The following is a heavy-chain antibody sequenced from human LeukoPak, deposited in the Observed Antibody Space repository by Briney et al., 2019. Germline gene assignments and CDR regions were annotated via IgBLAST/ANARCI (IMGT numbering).Heavy chain of an antibody. J-gene: IGHJ5*02. CDR3: ARRGGSYPRAENWFDP. CDR1: GYSFTSYW. CDR2: IYPGDSDT. D-gene: IGHD1-26*01. V-gene: IGHV5-51*01. Sequence: GESLKISCKGSGYSFTSYWIGWVRQMLGKGLEWMGIIYPGDSDTRYSPSFQGQVTISADKSISTAYLQWSSLKASDTAMYYCARRGGSYPRAENWFDPWGQGTLVTVSS.